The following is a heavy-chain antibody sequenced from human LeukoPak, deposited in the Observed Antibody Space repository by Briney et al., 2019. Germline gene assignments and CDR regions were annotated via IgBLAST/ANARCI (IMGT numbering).Heavy chain of an antibody. V-gene: IGHV3-7*01. D-gene: IGHD6-13*01. Sequence: PGGSLRLSCATSGFIFSNYWMSWVRQAPGKGLEWVANIKQDGSETYYVDSVKGRFTISRDDAKNSLYLQMNSLRVEDTAVYYCAKSRVQQLPGGFDYWGQGTLVTVSS. CDR3: AKSRVQQLPGGFDY. CDR1: GFIFSNYW. CDR2: IKQDGSET. J-gene: IGHJ4*02.